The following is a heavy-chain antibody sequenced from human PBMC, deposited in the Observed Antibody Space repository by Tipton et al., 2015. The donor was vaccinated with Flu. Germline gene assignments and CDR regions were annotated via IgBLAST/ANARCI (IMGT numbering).Heavy chain of an antibody. CDR3: TREPTNWNYGVYYFDY. J-gene: IGHJ4*02. Sequence: RSLRLSCAASGFTFDDYAMHWVRQTPGKGLEWVSGISWNSASIGYADSVKGRFTISRDNAKRSLHLQMNSLRVEDTALYYCTREPTNWNYGVYYFDYWGQGTLVTVSS. CDR2: ISWNSASI. V-gene: IGHV3-9*01. D-gene: IGHD1-7*01. CDR1: GFTFDDYA.